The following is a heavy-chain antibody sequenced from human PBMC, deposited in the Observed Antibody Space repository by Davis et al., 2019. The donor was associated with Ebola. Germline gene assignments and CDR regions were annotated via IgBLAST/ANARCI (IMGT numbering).Heavy chain of an antibody. V-gene: IGHV3-30*19. D-gene: IGHD1-1*01. CDR2: ISYDGSNN. J-gene: IGHJ6*02. Sequence: GESLKISCAASGFTLSSYGLHWVRQPPGKGLEWVAVISYDGSNNYYADSVKGRFTISRDNSKNTLYLQMNSLRAEDTAVYYCARDGGMMRTTYYYYYGMDVWGQGTTVTVSS. CDR3: ARDGGMMRTTYYYYYGMDV. CDR1: GFTLSSYG.